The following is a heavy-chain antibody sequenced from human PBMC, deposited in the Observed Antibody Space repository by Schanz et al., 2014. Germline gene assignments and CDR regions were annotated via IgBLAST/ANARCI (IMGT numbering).Heavy chain of an antibody. CDR2: IGYLGDT. J-gene: IGHJ6*02. V-gene: IGHV3-13*01. CDR1: GFTLSNSD. D-gene: IGHD3-10*01. Sequence: EGQLLESGGGLIQPGGSLRLSCAASGFTLSNSDMHWVRQGTGKGLEWVSTIGYLGDTYYPDSVKGRFTVSRDSGQNSLYLQMNSLRAEDTAVYYCARDFDDRRGYGSGYCLGDCMDVWGQGTTVTVSS. CDR3: ARDFDDRRGYGSGYCLGDCMDV.